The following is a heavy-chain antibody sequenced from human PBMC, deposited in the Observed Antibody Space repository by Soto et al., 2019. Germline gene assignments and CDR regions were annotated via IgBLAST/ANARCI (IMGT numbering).Heavy chain of an antibody. D-gene: IGHD1-1*01. Sequence: PSETLSLTCTVSCGSMSRYYWTWIRQPPGKGLEWIGNIQYTGSTNYNPSLKSRVTILLGTSTSQFSLKVSSVTAVDTAVYYCARDLTISSTDGPLDPWGHGTLVTVSS. V-gene: IGHV4-59*01. CDR1: CGSMSRYY. CDR3: ARDLTISSTDGPLDP. CDR2: IQYTGST. J-gene: IGHJ5*02.